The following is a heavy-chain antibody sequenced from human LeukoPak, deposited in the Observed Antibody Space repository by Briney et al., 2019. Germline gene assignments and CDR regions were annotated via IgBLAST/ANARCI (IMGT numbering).Heavy chain of an antibody. V-gene: IGHV4-34*01. J-gene: IGHJ3*02. D-gene: IGHD6-19*01. CDR2: INHSGST. CDR3: ARSSGWSRVNAFDI. Sequence: PSETLSLTCAVYGGSFSGYYWSWIRQPPGKGLEWIGEINHSGSTNYNPSLKSRVTISVDTSKNQFSLKLSSVTAADTAMYYCARSSGWSRVNAFDIWGQGTMVTVSS. CDR1: GGSFSGYY.